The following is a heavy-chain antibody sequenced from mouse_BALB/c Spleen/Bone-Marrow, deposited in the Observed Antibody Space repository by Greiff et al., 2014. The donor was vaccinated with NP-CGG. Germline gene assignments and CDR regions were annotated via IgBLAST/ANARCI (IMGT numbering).Heavy chain of an antibody. CDR1: GYTFSSYW. CDR3: ARELGLRLAY. Sequence: VQLQQSGAELMKPGASVKISCKATGYTFSSYWIEWVKQRPGHGLEWIGEILPGGGSTNYNEKFKGKATFTADTSSNTAYMQLSSLTSEDSAVDYCARELGLRLAYWGQGTLVTVSA. CDR2: ILPGGGST. V-gene: IGHV1-9*01. J-gene: IGHJ3*01. D-gene: IGHD3-1*01.